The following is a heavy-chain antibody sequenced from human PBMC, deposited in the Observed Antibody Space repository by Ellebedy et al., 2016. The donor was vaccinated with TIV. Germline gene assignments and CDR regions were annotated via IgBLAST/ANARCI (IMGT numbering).Heavy chain of an antibody. CDR3: ARGGHGGFAGWDRMDV. CDR1: GFTFSNYW. CDR2: IKQDGSEK. J-gene: IGHJ6*02. D-gene: IGHD5-12*01. V-gene: IGHV3-7*01. Sequence: GESLKISCAASGFTFSNYWMTWVRQAPGKGPECVANIKQDGSEKYYVDSVKGRFTISRDNAKNSLFLQMNGLRAEDTAVYYCARGGHGGFAGWDRMDVWGQGTTVTVSS.